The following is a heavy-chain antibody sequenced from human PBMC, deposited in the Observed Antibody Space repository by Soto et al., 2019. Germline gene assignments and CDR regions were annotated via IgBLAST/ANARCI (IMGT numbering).Heavy chain of an antibody. CDR2: IKSKTDGETT. D-gene: IGHD3-10*01. J-gene: IGHJ4*02. CDR1: GFSFSNAG. CDR3: TTEGVTVITCYFDY. Sequence: EVQLVESGGGLVEPGGSLRLSCAASGFSFSNAGMSWVRQAPGKGLEWVGRIKSKTDGETTDYAAPVKGRFTISRDYSKNTVYLKMNRLKIEDTGIYYCTTEGVTVITCYFDYWGRRTLVGVAS. V-gene: IGHV3-15*01.